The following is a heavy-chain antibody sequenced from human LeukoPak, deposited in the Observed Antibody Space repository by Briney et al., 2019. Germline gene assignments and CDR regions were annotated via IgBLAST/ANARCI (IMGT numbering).Heavy chain of an antibody. Sequence: PSETLSLTCAVYGGSFSGYYWSWIRQPPGKGLEWVGEINHSGSNNYNPSLKSRVTILVDTSKNQFSLKLSSVTAADTAVYYCARGRGYCSSTSCPQGYYYGMDVWGKGTTVTVSS. D-gene: IGHD2-2*01. CDR3: ARGRGYCSSTSCPQGYYYGMDV. CDR1: GGSFSGYY. CDR2: INHSGSN. V-gene: IGHV4-34*01. J-gene: IGHJ6*04.